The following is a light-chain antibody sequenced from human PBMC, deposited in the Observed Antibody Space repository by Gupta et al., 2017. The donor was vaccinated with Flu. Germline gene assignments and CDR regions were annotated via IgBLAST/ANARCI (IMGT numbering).Light chain of an antibody. CDR1: QSISRTY. V-gene: IGKV1-39*01. Sequence: SSLSASIGDSVTITCRASQSISRTYLDWYQQKPGKAPELLIYTASSLHSGVPSRFSGSGSGTDFTLTISRLQPEDFATYYCQQHCDSPHTFGQGTKVEI. CDR3: QQHCDSPHT. J-gene: IGKJ2*01. CDR2: TAS.